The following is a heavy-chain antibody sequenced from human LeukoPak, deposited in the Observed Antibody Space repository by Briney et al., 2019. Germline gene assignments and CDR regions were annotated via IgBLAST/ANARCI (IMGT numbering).Heavy chain of an antibody. CDR3: ARVYGFGEYDNWFDP. Sequence: PSETLSLTRTVSGGSISSYYWSWIRQPPGKGLEWIGYIYYSGSTNYNPSLKSRVTISVDTSKNQFSLKLSSVTAADTAVYYCARVYGFGEYDNWFDPWGQGTLVTVSS. CDR2: IYYSGST. J-gene: IGHJ5*02. V-gene: IGHV4-59*01. D-gene: IGHD3-10*01. CDR1: GGSISSYY.